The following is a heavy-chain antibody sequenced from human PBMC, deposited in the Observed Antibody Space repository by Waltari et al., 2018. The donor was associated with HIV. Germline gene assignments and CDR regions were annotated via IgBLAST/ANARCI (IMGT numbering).Heavy chain of an antibody. CDR1: GFAFKNLS. D-gene: IGHD1-26*01. Sequence: QVQLVESGGGVVQPGGSLRPSCAASGFAFKNLSMHRVRQAPGKGLEWVAVISYDGDQYYADSVKGRFTISRDNSKKSLFLQMSSLRPEDSAVYYCAKVAGRSGSYSHYYYGMDVWGQGTTVTVS. CDR3: AKVAGRSGSYSHYYYGMDV. V-gene: IGHV3-30*18. CDR2: ISYDGDQ. J-gene: IGHJ6*02.